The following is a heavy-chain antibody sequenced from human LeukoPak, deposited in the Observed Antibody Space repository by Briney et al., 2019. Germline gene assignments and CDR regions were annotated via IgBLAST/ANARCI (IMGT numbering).Heavy chain of an antibody. D-gene: IGHD3-22*01. V-gene: IGHV1-2*02. Sequence: ASVKVSCKASGYTFTGYYMHWVRQAPGQGLEWMGWINPNSGGTNYAQKFQGRVTMTRDTSISTAYMELSRLRSDDTAVYYCARDGPGGYYFLTVDYWGQGTLVTVSS. CDR1: GYTFTGYY. CDR2: INPNSGGT. CDR3: ARDGPGGYYFLTVDY. J-gene: IGHJ4*02.